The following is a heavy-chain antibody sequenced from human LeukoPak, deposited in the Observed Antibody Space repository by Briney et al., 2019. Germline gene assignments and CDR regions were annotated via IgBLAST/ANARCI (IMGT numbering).Heavy chain of an antibody. V-gene: IGHV4-59*01. J-gene: IGHJ4*02. D-gene: IGHD6-13*01. CDR2: IYYSGST. Sequence: PSETPSLTCTVSGGSISSYYWSWIRQPPGKGLEWIGYIYYSGSTNYNPSLKSRVTISVDTSKNQFSLKLSSVTAADTAVYYCARSYSSSWYANDYWGQGTLVTVSS. CDR1: GGSISSYY. CDR3: ARSYSSSWYANDY.